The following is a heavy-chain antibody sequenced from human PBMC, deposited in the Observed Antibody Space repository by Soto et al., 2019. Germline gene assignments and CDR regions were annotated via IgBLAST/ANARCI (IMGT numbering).Heavy chain of an antibody. Sequence: GGSLRLSCTASGFTFSSYEMTWVRQAPGKGLEWISYITSGGTTYYADSAKGRFTISRDNAKNSLYLHLNSLTAEDTAIYYCARVLYATWSSFDYCGQGTMVTVYS. CDR3: ARVLYATWSSFDY. CDR2: ITSGGTT. D-gene: IGHD1-26*01. V-gene: IGHV3-48*03. CDR1: GFTFSSYE. J-gene: IGHJ4*02.